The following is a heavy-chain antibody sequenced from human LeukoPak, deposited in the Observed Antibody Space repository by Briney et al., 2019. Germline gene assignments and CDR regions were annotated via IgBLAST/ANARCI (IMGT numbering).Heavy chain of an antibody. V-gene: IGHV1-2*02. D-gene: IGHD3-10*01. CDR1: GYSFTDYY. J-gene: IGHJ4*02. CDR2: INPNSGGT. CDR3: ARDGGFGDLEIDY. Sequence: ASVKVSCKASGYSFTDYYIHWVRQAPGQGLEWMGWINPNSGGTNYAQKFQGRVTMTRDTSISTAYMELSRLTSDDTAVYYRARDGGFGDLEIDYWGQGTLVTVSS.